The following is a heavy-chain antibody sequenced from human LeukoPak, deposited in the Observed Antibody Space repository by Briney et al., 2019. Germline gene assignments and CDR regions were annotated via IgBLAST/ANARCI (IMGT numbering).Heavy chain of an antibody. CDR2: ITAYNGNT. J-gene: IGHJ4*02. CDR3: AREGVYYDILTGYDY. V-gene: IGHV1-18*01. D-gene: IGHD3-9*01. Sequence: ASVKVSCKASGYTFTSYGISWVRQAPGQGLEWMGWITAYNGNTNYAQKLQGRVTMTTDTSTGTAYMELRSLRSDDTAVYYCAREGVYYDILTGYDYWGQGTLVTVSS. CDR1: GYTFTSYG.